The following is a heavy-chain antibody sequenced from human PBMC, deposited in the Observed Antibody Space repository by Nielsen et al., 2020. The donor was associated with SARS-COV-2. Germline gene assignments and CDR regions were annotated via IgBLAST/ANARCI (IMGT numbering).Heavy chain of an antibody. V-gene: IGHV1-46*01. Sequence: ASVKVSCKASGYTFTSYYMHWVRQAPGQGLEWMGIINPSGGSTSYAQKFQGRVTMTRDTSTSTVYMELSSLRSEDTAVYYCAREVRDYDFWSGYYQYYYYYGMDVWGQGTTVTVS. CDR1: GYTFTSYY. CDR2: INPSGGST. CDR3: AREVRDYDFWSGYYQYYYYYGMDV. J-gene: IGHJ6*02. D-gene: IGHD3-3*01.